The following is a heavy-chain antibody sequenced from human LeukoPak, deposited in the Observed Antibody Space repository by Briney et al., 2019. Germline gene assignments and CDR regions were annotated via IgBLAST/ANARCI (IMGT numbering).Heavy chain of an antibody. CDR1: GFTFSSYA. CDR3: ARDSVTTVVEYYFDY. V-gene: IGHV3-30-3*01. D-gene: IGHD4-23*01. J-gene: IGHJ4*02. Sequence: GGSLRLSCAASGFTFSSYAMHWVRQAPGKGLEWVAVISYDGSNKYYADSVKGRFTISRDNSKSTLYLQMNSLRAEDTAVYYCARDSVTTVVEYYFDYWGQGTLVTVSS. CDR2: ISYDGSNK.